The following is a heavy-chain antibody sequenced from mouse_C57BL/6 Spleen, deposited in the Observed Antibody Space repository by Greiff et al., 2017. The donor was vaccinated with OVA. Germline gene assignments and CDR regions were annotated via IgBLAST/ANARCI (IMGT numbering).Heavy chain of an antibody. CDR3: ARDSKAWFAY. CDR1: GYTFTSYW. D-gene: IGHD2-5*01. V-gene: IGHV1-69*01. Sequence: QVQLQQPGAELVMPGASVKLSCKASGYTFTSYWMHWVKQRPGQGLEWIGEIDPSDSYTNYNQKFKGKSTLTVDKSSSTAYMQLRSLTSEDSAVYYCARDSKAWFAYWGQGTLVTVSA. CDR2: IDPSDSYT. J-gene: IGHJ3*01.